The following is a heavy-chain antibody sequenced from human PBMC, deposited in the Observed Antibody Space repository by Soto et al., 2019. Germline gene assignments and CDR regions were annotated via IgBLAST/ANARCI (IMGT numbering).Heavy chain of an antibody. CDR3: ATPLDYSSGWYQSRPFDY. CDR1: GYSMTELS. D-gene: IGHD6-19*01. J-gene: IGHJ4*02. Sequence: VPVKVSCKGSGYSMTELSMHWRRQATGKGLEWMGGFDPEDGETIYAQKFQGRVTMTEDTSTDTAYMELSSLRSEDTAVYYCATPLDYSSGWYQSRPFDYWGQGTLXTVSS. CDR2: FDPEDGET. V-gene: IGHV1-24*01.